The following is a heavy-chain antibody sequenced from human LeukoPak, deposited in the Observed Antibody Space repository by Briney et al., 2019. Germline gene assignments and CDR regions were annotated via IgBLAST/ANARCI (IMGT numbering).Heavy chain of an antibody. J-gene: IGHJ3*02. V-gene: IGHV4-39*07. CDR3: ARDREYSSGWSLARKKTGAFDI. Sequence: PSETLSLTCTVSGGTISSSSYYWGWIRQPPGKGLEWIGSIYYSGSTYYNPSLKSRVTISVDTSKNQFSLKLSSVTAADTAVYYCARDREYSSGWSLARKKTGAFDIWGQGTMVTVSS. D-gene: IGHD6-19*01. CDR2: IYYSGST. CDR1: GGTISSSSYY.